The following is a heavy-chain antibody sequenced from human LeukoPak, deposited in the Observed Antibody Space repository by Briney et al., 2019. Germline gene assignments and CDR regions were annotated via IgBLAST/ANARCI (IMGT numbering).Heavy chain of an antibody. J-gene: IGHJ3*02. D-gene: IGHD5-12*01. CDR3: ARKDIVAMGEAFDI. V-gene: IGHV1-3*04. CDR2: INTGNGNT. Sequence: GASVKVSCKASGYTFTTYAMHWVRQAPGQRLEWMGWINTGNGNTKYSQKFQGRVTITRDTSASTAYMELSSLRSGDTAVYYCARKDIVAMGEAFDIWGQGTMVTVSS. CDR1: GYTFTTYA.